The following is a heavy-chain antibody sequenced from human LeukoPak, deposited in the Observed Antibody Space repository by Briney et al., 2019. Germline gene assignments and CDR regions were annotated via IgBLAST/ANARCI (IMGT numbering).Heavy chain of an antibody. V-gene: IGHV4-31*03. Sequence: PSQTLSLTCTVSGGSISSGGYYWSWIRQHPGKGLEWIGYIYYSGSINSNPSLRGRVTISVDTSNNQFSLKLSSVTAADTAVYYCARQLAAAGYYFDYWGQGTLVTVSS. CDR1: GGSISSGGYY. CDR2: IYYSGSI. CDR3: ARQLAAAGYYFDY. J-gene: IGHJ4*02. D-gene: IGHD6-13*01.